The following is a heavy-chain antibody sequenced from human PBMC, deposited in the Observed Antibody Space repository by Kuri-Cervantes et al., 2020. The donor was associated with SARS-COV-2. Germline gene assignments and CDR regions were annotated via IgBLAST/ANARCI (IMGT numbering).Heavy chain of an antibody. CDR1: GFTFSSHE. V-gene: IGHV3-48*03. CDR2: ISSSGSTI. D-gene: IGHD3-22*01. Sequence: GGSLRLSCAASGFTFSSHEMNWVRQAPGKGLEWVSYISSSGSTIYYADSVKGRFTISRDNAKNSLYLQMNSLRAEDTAVYYCARGDSSGYLYYFDYWGQGTLVTVSS. CDR3: ARGDSSGYLYYFDY. J-gene: IGHJ4*02.